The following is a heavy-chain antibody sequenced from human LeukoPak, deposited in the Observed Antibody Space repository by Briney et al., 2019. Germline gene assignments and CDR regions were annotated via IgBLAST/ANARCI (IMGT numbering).Heavy chain of an antibody. CDR2: INWNGGST. CDR3: AKDSIAAAGTIDY. Sequence: GGSLRLSCAASGFTFDDYGMSWVRQAPGKGLEWVSGINWNGGSTGYADSVKGRFTISRDNAKNSLYLQMNSLRAEDTASYYCAKDSIAAAGTIDYWGKGTTVTISS. V-gene: IGHV3-20*04. J-gene: IGHJ6*04. CDR1: GFTFDDYG. D-gene: IGHD6-13*01.